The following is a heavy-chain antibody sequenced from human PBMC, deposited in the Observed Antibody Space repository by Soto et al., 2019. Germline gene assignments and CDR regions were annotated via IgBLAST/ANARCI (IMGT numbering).Heavy chain of an antibody. CDR3: AKDHFGSGCYRFDY. CDR2: ISDGGGDT. Sequence: GGSLRLSCAASGFTFSSYSMNWVRQAPGKGLEWVSGISDGGGDTYYADSVKGRFTISRDNSKNTLYLQMTSLRAEDTAVYHCAKDHFGSGCYRFDYWGQGTLVTVSS. CDR1: GFTFSSYS. D-gene: IGHD3-10*01. J-gene: IGHJ4*02. V-gene: IGHV3-23*01.